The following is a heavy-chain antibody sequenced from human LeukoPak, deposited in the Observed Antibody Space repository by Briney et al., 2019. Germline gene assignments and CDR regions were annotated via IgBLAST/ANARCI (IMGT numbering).Heavy chain of an antibody. Sequence: GGSLRLSCTASGFTFGDYPMSWVRQAPGKGLQWIGFIRSKVYGGTTKYAASVKGRFTFSRDDSKTIAYLQMDSLRTEDTAVYYCVMGGENYYNGMDVWGQGTRVTVSS. CDR2: IRSKVYGGTT. CDR3: VMGGENYYNGMDV. D-gene: IGHD1-26*01. V-gene: IGHV3-49*04. CDR1: GFTFGDYP. J-gene: IGHJ6*02.